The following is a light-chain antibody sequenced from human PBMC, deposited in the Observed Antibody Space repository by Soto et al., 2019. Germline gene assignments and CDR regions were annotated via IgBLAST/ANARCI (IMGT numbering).Light chain of an antibody. J-gene: IGKJ1*01. V-gene: IGKV1-39*01. CDR2: AAS. Sequence: DIPMTQSPSSLSASVGDRVSVTCRASQSISTFLNWYQQRPGEAPKLLIYAASSLQSGVPSRFSGSGSGADFTLTIGSLQPEDFATYYCQKSYTTPRTFGQGPKV. CDR1: QSISTF. CDR3: QKSYTTPRT.